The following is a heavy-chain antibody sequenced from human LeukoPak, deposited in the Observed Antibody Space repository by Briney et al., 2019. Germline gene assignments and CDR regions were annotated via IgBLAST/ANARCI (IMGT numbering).Heavy chain of an antibody. V-gene: IGHV1-2*02. CDR2: INPNSGGT. D-gene: IGHD7-27*01. Sequence: ASVKVSCKASGYTFTSYYMHWVRQAPGQGLEWMGWINPNSGGTNYAQKFQGRVTMTRDTSISTAYMELSRLRSDDTAVYYCASFSWGRGRRFDYWGQGTLVTVSS. J-gene: IGHJ4*02. CDR1: GYTFTSYY. CDR3: ASFSWGRGRRFDY.